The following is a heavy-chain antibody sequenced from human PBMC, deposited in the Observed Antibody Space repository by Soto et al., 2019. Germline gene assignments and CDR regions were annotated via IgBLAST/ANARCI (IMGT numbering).Heavy chain of an antibody. CDR1: GYSCTSYW. CDR3: ARSTGYCSGGSCYSDLHYYYYYGMDV. V-gene: IGHV5-51*01. D-gene: IGHD2-15*01. J-gene: IGHJ6*02. Sequence: PVESLKNSWKGSGYSCTSYWIGWVRQMPGKGLEWMGIIYPGDSDTRYSPSFQGQVTISADKSISTAYLQWSSLKASDTAMYYCARSTGYCSGGSCYSDLHYYYYYGMDVWGQGTTVTVSS. CDR2: IYPGDSDT.